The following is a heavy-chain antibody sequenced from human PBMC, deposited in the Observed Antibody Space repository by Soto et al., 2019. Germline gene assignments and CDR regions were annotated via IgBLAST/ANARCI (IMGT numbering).Heavy chain of an antibody. V-gene: IGHV3-11*01. CDR3: ARDQGYYESSGYFDY. CDR2: ISSSGSII. J-gene: IGHJ4*02. Sequence: GGSLRLSCAASGFTFSDYYMSWIRQAPGKGLEWVSYISSSGSIIYYADSVKGRFTISRDNAKNSLYLQMNSLRAEDTAVYYCARDQGYYESSGYFDYWGQGTPVTVSS. CDR1: GFTFSDYY. D-gene: IGHD3-22*01.